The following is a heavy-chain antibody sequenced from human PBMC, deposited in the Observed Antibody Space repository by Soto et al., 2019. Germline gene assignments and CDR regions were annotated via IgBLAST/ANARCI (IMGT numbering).Heavy chain of an antibody. J-gene: IGHJ4*01. CDR3: ARDGVVVVAATPSFDH. CDR1: GYTFTSYG. Sequence: ASVKCSCKACGYTFTSYGINWVRQAPGQGLEWMGWISAYNGNTNYAQKLQGRVTMTTDTSTSTAYMELRSLRSDDTAVYYCARDGVVVVAATPSFDHWGHGTLVTVSS. CDR2: ISAYNGNT. D-gene: IGHD2-15*01. V-gene: IGHV1-18*04.